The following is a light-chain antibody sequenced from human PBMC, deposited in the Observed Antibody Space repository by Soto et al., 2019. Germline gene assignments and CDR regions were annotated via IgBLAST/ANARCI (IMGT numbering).Light chain of an antibody. Sequence: EIVMTQCPATLSVSPGERATLSCRAIQSVSSSYLAWYQQKPGQAPRLLIYGASSRATGFPDRFSGSGSGTDFTLTISRLEPEDFALYYCQQYGNSAPITFGQGTRLEIK. CDR1: QSVSSSY. V-gene: IGKV3-20*01. CDR3: QQYGNSAPIT. J-gene: IGKJ5*01. CDR2: GAS.